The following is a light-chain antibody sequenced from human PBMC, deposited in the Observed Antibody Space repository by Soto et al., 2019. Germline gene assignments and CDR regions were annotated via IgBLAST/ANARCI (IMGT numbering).Light chain of an antibody. CDR2: ATS. Sequence: DIQMTQPPSSLSASVGDRVTITCRASQSIRSYLNWYQQKPGKAPKLLIYATSSLHSGVPSRFSGSGFGTDFTLTISSLEPEDFGVYYCQQRHNWPITFGQGTRLEIK. J-gene: IGKJ5*01. CDR3: QQRHNWPIT. CDR1: QSIRSY. V-gene: IGKV1-39*01.